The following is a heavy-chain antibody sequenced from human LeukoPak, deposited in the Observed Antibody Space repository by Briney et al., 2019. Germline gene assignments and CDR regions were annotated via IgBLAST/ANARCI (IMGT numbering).Heavy chain of an antibody. J-gene: IGHJ4*02. CDR3: ARTTAMVTIFDY. CDR2: INAGNGNT. D-gene: IGHD5-18*01. V-gene: IGHV1-3*01. Sequence: ASVKVSCKASGYIFTGYYMHWVRQAPGQGLEWMGWINAGNGNTKYSQKFQGRVTITRDTSASTAYMELSSLRSEDTAVYYCARTTAMVTIFDYWGQGTLVTVSS. CDR1: GYIFTGYY.